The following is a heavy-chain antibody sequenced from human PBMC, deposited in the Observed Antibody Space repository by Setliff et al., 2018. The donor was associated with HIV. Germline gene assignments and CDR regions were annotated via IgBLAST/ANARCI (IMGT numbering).Heavy chain of an antibody. Sequence: GGSLRLSCAASGFTVSRDYMTWVRQAPGKGLEWVSLIYSDGRIYYADSVKGRFTISRDNSRNTLYLQMNSLKIEDTAVYYCTTDMKWAALYYYYTDVWGKGTTVTVSS. CDR1: GFTVSRDY. CDR3: TTDMKWAALYYYYTDV. CDR2: IYSDGRI. J-gene: IGHJ6*03. V-gene: IGHV3-53*01. D-gene: IGHD6-25*01.